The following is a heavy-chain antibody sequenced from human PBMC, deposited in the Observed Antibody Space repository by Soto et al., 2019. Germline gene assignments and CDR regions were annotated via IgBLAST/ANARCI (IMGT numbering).Heavy chain of an antibody. CDR3: AKLRAKSHIAVPFDY. D-gene: IGHD2-15*01. CDR2: ISGNGGST. CDR1: GFTFGNFA. Sequence: EVHLLDSGGGLAQPGGPLKLSCATSGFTFGNFAMSWVRQAPGKGLEWVSAISGNGGSTYYADSVKGRFTISRDNSKNPLYQQMNSLTAEDTAVYFCAKLRAKSHIAVPFDYWGQGSLVTVSS. J-gene: IGHJ4*02. V-gene: IGHV3-23*01.